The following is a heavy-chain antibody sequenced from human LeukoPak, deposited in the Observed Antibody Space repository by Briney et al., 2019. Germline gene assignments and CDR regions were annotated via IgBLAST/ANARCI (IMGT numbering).Heavy chain of an antibody. Sequence: GGSLRLSCAASGFTFSTFAMIWVRQPPGKGLEWVSHISTSGSIIHYADSVEGRFTISRDNAKNSLYLQMNSLRAEDTALYYCARDATTQVGYVYMDVWGKGTTVTISS. CDR2: ISTSGSII. CDR1: GFTFSTFA. CDR3: ARDATTQVGYVYMDV. V-gene: IGHV3-48*03. J-gene: IGHJ6*03. D-gene: IGHD5-18*01.